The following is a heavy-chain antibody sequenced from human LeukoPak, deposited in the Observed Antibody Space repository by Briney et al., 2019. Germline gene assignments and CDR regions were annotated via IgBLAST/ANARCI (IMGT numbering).Heavy chain of an antibody. CDR3: ARASVRCYSTSCYAGWFDP. Sequence: SETLSLTCTVSGGSISSYYWSWIRQPPGKGLEWIGYIYYSGSTNYNPSLKSRVTISVDTSKNQFSLKLSSVTAADTAVYYCARASVRCYSTSCYAGWFDPWGQGTLVTVSS. CDR2: IYYSGST. D-gene: IGHD2-2*01. CDR1: GGSISSYY. J-gene: IGHJ5*02. V-gene: IGHV4-59*01.